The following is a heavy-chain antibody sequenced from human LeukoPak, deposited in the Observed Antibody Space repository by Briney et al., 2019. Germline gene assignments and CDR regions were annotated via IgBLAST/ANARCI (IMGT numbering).Heavy chain of an antibody. J-gene: IGHJ4*02. Sequence: GGSLRLSCAASGLTLSSNWMHWVRQAPGKGLVWVSRINNDGSSTSYADSVKGRLTISRGNAKDTLFLQMNSLRAEDTAVYYCVKYSSGWNWGQGTLVTVSS. V-gene: IGHV3-74*01. CDR3: VKYSSGWN. CDR2: INNDGSST. D-gene: IGHD6-19*01. CDR1: GLTLSSNW.